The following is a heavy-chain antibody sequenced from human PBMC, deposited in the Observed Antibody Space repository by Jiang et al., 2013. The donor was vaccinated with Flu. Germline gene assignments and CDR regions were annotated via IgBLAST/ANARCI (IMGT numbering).Heavy chain of an antibody. CDR2: IYSSGNA. D-gene: IGHD4-23*01. CDR3: AREYGGNSVARRRAFDI. V-gene: IGHV4-61*01. J-gene: IGHJ3*02. Sequence: TCTVSGGSVSSGSSYWSWIRQPPGKGLEWIGYIYSSGNANYNPSLNSRVTMSVDTSKSQFSLKLNSVTAADTAVYYCAREYGGNSVARRRAFDIWGQGTMVIVSS. CDR1: GGSVSSGSSY.